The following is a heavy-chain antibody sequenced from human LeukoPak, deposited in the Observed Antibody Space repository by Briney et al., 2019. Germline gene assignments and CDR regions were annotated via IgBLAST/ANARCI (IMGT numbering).Heavy chain of an antibody. Sequence: SETLSLTCTVSGGSISSYYWSWLRQPPGKGLEWIGYIYYSGSTNYNPSLKGRVTISVDTSKNQFSLKLSSVTAADTAVYYCARDMRDMVRGVIYNWFDPWGQGTLVTVSS. V-gene: IGHV4-59*01. J-gene: IGHJ5*02. CDR2: IYYSGST. CDR1: GGSISSYY. D-gene: IGHD3-10*01. CDR3: ARDMRDMVRGVIYNWFDP.